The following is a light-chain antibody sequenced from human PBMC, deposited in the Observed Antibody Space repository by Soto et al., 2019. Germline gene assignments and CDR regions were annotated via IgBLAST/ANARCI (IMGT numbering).Light chain of an antibody. CDR2: WAS. CDR1: QSVLYSSNNKNY. V-gene: IGKV4-1*01. Sequence: DIVMTQSPDSLAVSLGERATINCKSSQSVLYSSNNKNYLAWYQQKPGQPPKLLIYWASTRESGVPDRFSGSGSGTDFTLTISSLQAVDVAVYYCQQYYSTSPHFGGGTKVEIK. CDR3: QQYYSTSPH. J-gene: IGKJ4*01.